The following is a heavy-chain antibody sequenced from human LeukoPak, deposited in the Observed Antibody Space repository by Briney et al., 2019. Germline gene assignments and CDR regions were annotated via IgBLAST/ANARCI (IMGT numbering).Heavy chain of an antibody. Sequence: PSETLSLTCAVYGGSFSGYYWSWIRQPPGKGLEWIGEINHSGSTNYNPSLKSRVTISVDTSKNQFSLKLSSVTAADTAVYYCARAASEWELYFDYWGQGTLVTVSS. CDR3: ARAASEWELYFDY. CDR2: INHSGST. V-gene: IGHV4-34*01. J-gene: IGHJ4*02. D-gene: IGHD1-26*01. CDR1: GGSFSGYY.